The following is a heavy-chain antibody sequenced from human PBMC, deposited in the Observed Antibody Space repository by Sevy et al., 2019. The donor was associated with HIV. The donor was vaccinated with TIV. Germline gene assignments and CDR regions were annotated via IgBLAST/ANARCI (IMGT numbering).Heavy chain of an antibody. V-gene: IGHV3-30-3*01. CDR1: GFTFNSYA. CDR3: ARDIVVVPAADPGYCTNGVCYLFDY. Sequence: GGSLRLSCAASGFTFNSYAMHWVRQAPGKGLEWVAVISYDGSNKYYADSVKGRFTISRDNSKNTLYLQMNSLRAEDTAVYYCARDIVVVPAADPGYCTNGVCYLFDYWGQGTLVTVSS. D-gene: IGHD2-8*01. J-gene: IGHJ4*02. CDR2: ISYDGSNK.